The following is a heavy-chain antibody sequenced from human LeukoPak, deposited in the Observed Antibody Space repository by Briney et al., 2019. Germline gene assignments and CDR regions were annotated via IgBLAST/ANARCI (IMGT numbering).Heavy chain of an antibody. Sequence: GGSLRLSCAASGFTFSSYEMNWVRQAPGKGLEWVSYISSSGSTIYYADSVKGRFTISRDTAKNSLCLQMNSLRAEDMAVYYCAREGGGGNFHFDYWGQGTLVTVSS. CDR2: ISSSGSTI. CDR1: GFTFSSYE. J-gene: IGHJ4*02. V-gene: IGHV3-48*03. CDR3: AREGGGGNFHFDY. D-gene: IGHD4-23*01.